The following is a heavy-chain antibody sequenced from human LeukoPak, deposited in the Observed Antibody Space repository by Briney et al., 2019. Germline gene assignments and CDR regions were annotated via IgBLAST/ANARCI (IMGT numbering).Heavy chain of an antibody. CDR1: GYTFTSYY. Sequence: ASVKVSCKASGYTFTSYYMHWVRQAPGQGLEWMGGIIPIFGTANYAQRFQGRVTITADKSTSTAYMELSSLRSEDTAVYYCARLMTTVTAYNWFDPWGQGTLVTVSS. D-gene: IGHD4-17*01. V-gene: IGHV1-69*06. CDR2: IIPIFGTA. J-gene: IGHJ5*02. CDR3: ARLMTTVTAYNWFDP.